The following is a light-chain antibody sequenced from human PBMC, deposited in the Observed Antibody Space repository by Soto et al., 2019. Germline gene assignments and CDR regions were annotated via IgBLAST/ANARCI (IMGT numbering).Light chain of an antibody. J-gene: IGLJ1*01. CDR1: SSDVGGYNY. CDR2: DVS. Sequence: QSALTQPPSVSGSPGQSVTISCTGTSSDVGGYNYVAWYQQHPGKAPKVMIYDVSKRPSGVPDRFSGSKSGNTASLTISGPQAEDEADFYCCSNASNLEVFGTGTKVTVL. CDR3: CSNASNLEV. V-gene: IGLV2-11*01.